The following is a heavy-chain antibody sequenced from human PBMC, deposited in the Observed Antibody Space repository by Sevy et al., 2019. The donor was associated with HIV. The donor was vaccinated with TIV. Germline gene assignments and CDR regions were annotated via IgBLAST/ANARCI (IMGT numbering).Heavy chain of an antibody. V-gene: IGHV3-30*04. CDR2: ISYDGTDI. Sequence: GGSLRLSCAASRFTFSSYAIHWVRQAPGKGLEWVAFISYDGTDIYYADSLKGRFTNSTDNSKNTLFLQMNSLRAEDTAVYYCARDGISSGWYRGYYFDYRGQGTLVTVSS. D-gene: IGHD6-19*01. CDR3: ARDGISSGWYRGYYFDY. CDR1: RFTFSSYA. J-gene: IGHJ4*02.